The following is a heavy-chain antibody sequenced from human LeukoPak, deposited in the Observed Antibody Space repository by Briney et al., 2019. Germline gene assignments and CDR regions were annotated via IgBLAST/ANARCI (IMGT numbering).Heavy chain of an antibody. CDR3: VKDFGRIRGTPDS. D-gene: IGHD1-26*01. V-gene: IGHV3-64D*06. Sequence: GGSLRLSCSASGFDFSIYTMYWVRQAPGRGPEYVSTISGSGNGGSRYYADSVKGRFTISRDDSKSIVYLQMNNLRSEDTAVYYCVKDFGRIRGTPDSWGQGTLVTVSS. CDR1: GFDFSIYT. J-gene: IGHJ5*02. CDR2: ISGSGNGGSR.